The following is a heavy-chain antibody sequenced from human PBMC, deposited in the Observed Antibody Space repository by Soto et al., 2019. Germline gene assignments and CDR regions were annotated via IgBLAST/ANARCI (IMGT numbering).Heavy chain of an antibody. Sequence: GGSLRLSCEASGFTFSNCAMSWVRQAPGKGLEWVSGISGTGRSTFYADSVKDRFTISRDNSKNTVYLEMTSLRAEDTAVYYCAKGNTSGWYFFDYWGQGTLVTVSS. V-gene: IGHV3-23*01. J-gene: IGHJ4*02. CDR1: GFTFSNCA. CDR2: ISGTGRST. CDR3: AKGNTSGWYFFDY. D-gene: IGHD6-19*01.